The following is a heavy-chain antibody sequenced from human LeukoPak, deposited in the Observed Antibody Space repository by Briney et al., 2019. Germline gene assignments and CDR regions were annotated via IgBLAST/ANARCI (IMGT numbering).Heavy chain of an antibody. J-gene: IGHJ6*03. CDR2: IIPIFGTA. V-gene: IGHV1-69*05. Sequence: ASVKASCKASGGTFSNYAISWVRQAPGQGLEWMGGIIPIFGTANYAQKFQGRVTITTDESTSTAYMELSSLRSEDTAVYYCARETFGYMDVWGKGTTVTVSS. CDR3: ARETFGYMDV. CDR1: GGTFSNYA. D-gene: IGHD3-3*01.